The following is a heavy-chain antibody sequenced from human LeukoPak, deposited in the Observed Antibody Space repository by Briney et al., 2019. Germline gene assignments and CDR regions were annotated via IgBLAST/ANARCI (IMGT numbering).Heavy chain of an antibody. CDR3: ARRAPTTVTDY. CDR1: GYIFPDYY. Sequence: ASVKVSCKGSGYIFPDYYLYWVRQAPGQGLEWMGRINPNSGGTNYAQKFQGRVTITRDTSASTAYMELSSLKSEDTALYYCARRAPTTVTDYWGQGTLVTVSS. V-gene: IGHV1/OR15-1*04. CDR2: INPNSGGT. D-gene: IGHD4-17*01. J-gene: IGHJ4*02.